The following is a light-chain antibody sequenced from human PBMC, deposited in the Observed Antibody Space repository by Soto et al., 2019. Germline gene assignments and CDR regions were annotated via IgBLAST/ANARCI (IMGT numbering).Light chain of an antibody. CDR2: AAT. J-gene: IGKJ1*01. CDR3: QKYDSAPWT. Sequence: DIQMTQSPSSLSASVRDRVTITCRASQGISNYLAWYQQKPGKVPKLLIYAATTLQSGVPSRFSGSGSGTDLTLTISSLQPEDVATYYCQKYDSAPWTFGQGTKVEIK. CDR1: QGISNY. V-gene: IGKV1-27*01.